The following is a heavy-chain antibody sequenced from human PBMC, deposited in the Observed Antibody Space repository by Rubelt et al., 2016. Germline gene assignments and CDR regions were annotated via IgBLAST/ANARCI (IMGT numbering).Heavy chain of an antibody. CDR1: GGSIISSSPY. J-gene: IGHJ4*02. D-gene: IGHD3-16*01. Sequence: QLQLQESGPGLVKPSETLSLTCTVSGGSIISSSPYWGWIRQPPGKGLEWIGSMDYSGSTHYNPSLKSRVTISVDTSRNQFSLKLSSVTAADTAVYYCARDRSGYDYVWGSYYFDYWGQGTLVTVSS. CDR2: MDYSGST. V-gene: IGHV4-39*07. CDR3: ARDRSGYDYVWGSYYFDY.